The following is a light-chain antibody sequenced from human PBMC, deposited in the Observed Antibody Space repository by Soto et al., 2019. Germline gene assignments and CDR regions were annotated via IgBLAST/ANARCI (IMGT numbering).Light chain of an antibody. CDR2: INSDGRH. Sequence: QHVLTQSPSASASLGASVKLTCTLSSGHSNYAIAWHQQQPEKGPRFLMKINSDGRHSNGDGIPDRFSGSTSGAERYLTISSLQSEDEADYYCQTWGTGIRVFGGGTKLTVL. CDR3: QTWGTGIRV. CDR1: SGHSNYA. V-gene: IGLV4-69*01. J-gene: IGLJ3*02.